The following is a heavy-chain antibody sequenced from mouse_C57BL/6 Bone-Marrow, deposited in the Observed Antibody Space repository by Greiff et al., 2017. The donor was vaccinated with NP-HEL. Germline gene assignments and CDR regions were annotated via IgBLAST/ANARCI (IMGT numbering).Heavy chain of an antibody. CDR3: ARGGYYYGNWYFDV. J-gene: IGHJ1*03. V-gene: IGHV1-18*01. D-gene: IGHD1-1*01. Sequence: EVQLQQSGPELVKPGASVKIPCKASGYTFTDYNLDWVKQSHGKSLEWIGDINPNNGGTIYNQKFKGKATLTVDKSSSTAYMELRSLTSEDTAVYDCARGGYYYGNWYFDVWGTGTTVTVSS. CDR2: INPNNGGT. CDR1: GYTFTDYN.